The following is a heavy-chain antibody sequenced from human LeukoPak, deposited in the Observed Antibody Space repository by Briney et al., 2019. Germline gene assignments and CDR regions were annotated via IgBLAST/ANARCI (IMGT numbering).Heavy chain of an antibody. Sequence: ASVKVSCKASGGTFSSYAISWVRQAPGQGLEWMGWISAYNGNTNYAQKLQGRVTMTTDTSTSTAYMELRSLRSDDTAVYYCARIYYSSSSWSGFDYWGQGTLVTVSS. CDR3: ARIYYSSSSWSGFDY. D-gene: IGHD6-6*01. V-gene: IGHV1-18*01. CDR1: GGTFSSYA. CDR2: ISAYNGNT. J-gene: IGHJ4*02.